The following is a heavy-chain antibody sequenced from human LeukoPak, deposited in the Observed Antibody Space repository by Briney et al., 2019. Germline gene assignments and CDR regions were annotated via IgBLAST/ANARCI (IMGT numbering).Heavy chain of an antibody. CDR3: VRVFFYGAKDDQLFYP. Sequence: GGSLRLSCGPSGLTLRKYLITGVRQAPGKGLDWVASIKQDESKIFYVDSVKGRFTISRDNAKNSLDLQMNSRRAEDTAVYYCVRVFFYGAKDDQLFYPGGEGTRVTVSS. CDR1: GLTLRKYL. J-gene: IGHJ5*02. V-gene: IGHV3-7*04. CDR2: IKQDESKI. D-gene: IGHD4-17*01.